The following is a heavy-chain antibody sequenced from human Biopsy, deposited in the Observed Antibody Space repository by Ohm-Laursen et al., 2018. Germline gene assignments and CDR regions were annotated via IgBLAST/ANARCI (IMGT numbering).Heavy chain of an antibody. Sequence: TLSLTCVVYGKTFSDYYWSWIRQPPGKGLEWIGEINQSGSTKYNPSLKRRATLSADSSNSQFSLRLTSVTAADTAIYYCARGSGYFKLDVWGQGTTVTVSS. J-gene: IGHJ6*02. CDR1: GKTFSDYY. V-gene: IGHV4-34*01. CDR2: INQSGST. D-gene: IGHD5-12*01. CDR3: ARGSGYFKLDV.